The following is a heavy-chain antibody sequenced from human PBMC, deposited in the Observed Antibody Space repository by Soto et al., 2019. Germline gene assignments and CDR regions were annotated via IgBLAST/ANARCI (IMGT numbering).Heavy chain of an antibody. D-gene: IGHD2-15*01. J-gene: IGHJ5*02. V-gene: IGHV4-59*08. CDR3: ARGVVAATSNWFDP. Sequence: QVQLQESGPGLVKPSETLSLTCTVSGGSISSYYWSWIRQPPGKGLEWIGYIYYSGSTNYNPSLKSRVTISVDTSKNQFALKLGSVTAAETAVYYCARGVVAATSNWFDPWGQGTLVTVSS. CDR1: GGSISSYY. CDR2: IYYSGST.